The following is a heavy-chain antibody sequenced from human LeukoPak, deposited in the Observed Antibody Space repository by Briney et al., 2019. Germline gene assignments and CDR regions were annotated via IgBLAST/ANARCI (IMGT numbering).Heavy chain of an antibody. CDR2: FYGRGST. Sequence: ETLPHTCTVPRCPISRTIYYWDWIRQPPGNGLEWIGKFYGRGSTNDNQTLKSRVTIYLDTSKNQLSLKLSSVSGADAVVYCWARHWGVVAADHDAFDIWGQGTMFTVSS. V-gene: IGHV4-39*01. J-gene: IGHJ3*02. D-gene: IGHD2-15*01. CDR1: RCPISRTIYY. CDR3: ARHWGVVAADHDAFDI.